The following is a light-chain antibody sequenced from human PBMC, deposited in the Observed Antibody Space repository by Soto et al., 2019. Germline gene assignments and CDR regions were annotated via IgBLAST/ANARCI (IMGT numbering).Light chain of an antibody. V-gene: IGLV1-47*01. CDR2: XSN. CDR1: SSSIGRNY. J-gene: IGLJ2*01. Sequence: QSVLTQPPSASGTPGQRVTISCSGSSSSIGRNYVYWYQHLPGTAPKLLIFXSNYRPSGVPXXXXGSKSGTSASMAFSGLXXDDXADXXCAAWDDSLSVVVFGVGTKVNVL. CDR3: AAWDDSLSVVV.